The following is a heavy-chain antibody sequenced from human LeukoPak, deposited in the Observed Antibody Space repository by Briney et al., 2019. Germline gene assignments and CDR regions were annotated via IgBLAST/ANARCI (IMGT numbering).Heavy chain of an antibody. V-gene: IGHV4-4*07. CDR2: IYTSGST. CDR3: AREGHYYYDSSVFDY. D-gene: IGHD3-22*01. J-gene: IGHJ4*02. CDR1: GGSISSYY. Sequence: SETLSLTCTVSGGSISSYYWSWIRQPAGKGLEWIGRIYTSGSTNYNPSLKSRVTMSVDTSKNQFSLKLSSVTAADTAVYYCAREGHYYYDSSVFDYWGQGTLVTVSS.